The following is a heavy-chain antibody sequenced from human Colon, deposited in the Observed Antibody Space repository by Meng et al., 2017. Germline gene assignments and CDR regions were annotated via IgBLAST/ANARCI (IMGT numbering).Heavy chain of an antibody. V-gene: IGHV4-34*01. D-gene: IGHD3-3*01. CDR3: VDSKWSANY. Sequence: QVQLQQWGAALLKPSETLSLTCAVYGGSFSGQYWTWIRQPPGKGLEWIGEINDSGSTHYNPSLGSRVTISVDTSKSQFSLKLISVTAADTGVYYCVDSKWSANYWGQGTLVTVSS. CDR1: GGSFSGQY. J-gene: IGHJ4*02. CDR2: INDSGST.